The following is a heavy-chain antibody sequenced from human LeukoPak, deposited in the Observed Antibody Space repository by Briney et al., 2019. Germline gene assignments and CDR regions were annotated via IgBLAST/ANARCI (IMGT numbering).Heavy chain of an antibody. Sequence: PSETLSLTCAVYGGSFSGYYWSWIRQPPGKGLEWIGEINHSGSTNYNPSLKSRVTISVDTSKNQFSLKLSSVTAADTAVYYCALYYDSSGDYMDVWGKGTTVTVSS. CDR2: INHSGST. CDR3: ALYYDSSGDYMDV. J-gene: IGHJ6*03. D-gene: IGHD3-22*01. CDR1: GGSFSGYY. V-gene: IGHV4-34*01.